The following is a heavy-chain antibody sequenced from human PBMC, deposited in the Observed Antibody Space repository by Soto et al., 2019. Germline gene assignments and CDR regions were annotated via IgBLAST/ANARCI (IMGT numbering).Heavy chain of an antibody. CDR3: ARDQSKDTAMLKNTAPDYYYMDV. CDR1: GFTFSDYY. J-gene: IGHJ6*03. CDR2: ISSSGSTI. D-gene: IGHD5-18*01. V-gene: IGHV3-11*01. Sequence: GGSLRLSCAASGFTFSDYYMSWIRQAPGKGLEWVSYISSSGSTIYYADSVKGRFTISRDNAKNSLYLQMNSLRAEDTAVYYCARDQSKDTAMLKNTAPDYYYMDVWGKGTTVTVSS.